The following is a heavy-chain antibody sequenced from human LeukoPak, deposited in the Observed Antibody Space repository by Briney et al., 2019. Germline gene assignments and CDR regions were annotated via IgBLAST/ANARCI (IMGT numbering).Heavy chain of an antibody. CDR3: ARDGTYFDYLGYFDY. CDR1: GFTFRSYW. D-gene: IGHD3-9*01. Sequence: PGGSLRLSCAASGFTFRSYWMHWVRQAPGKGLEWVSRVIRDGSFTNYADSVKGRFTISRDNSKNTLYLQMNSLRAEDTAVYYCARDGTYFDYLGYFDYWGQGTLVTVSS. J-gene: IGHJ4*02. V-gene: IGHV3-74*01. CDR2: VIRDGSFT.